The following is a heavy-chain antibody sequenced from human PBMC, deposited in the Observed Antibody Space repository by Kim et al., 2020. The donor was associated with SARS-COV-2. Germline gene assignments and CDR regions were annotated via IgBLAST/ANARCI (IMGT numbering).Heavy chain of an antibody. CDR3: ARWEVEMATISDY. V-gene: IGHV1-2*06. Sequence: ASVKVSCKASGYTFTGYYMHWVRQAPGQGLEWMGRINPNSGGTNYAQKFQGRVTMTRDTSISTAYMELSRLRSDDTAVYYCARWEVEMATISDYWGQGTLVTVSS. CDR1: GYTFTGYY. D-gene: IGHD5-12*01. CDR2: INPNSGGT. J-gene: IGHJ4*02.